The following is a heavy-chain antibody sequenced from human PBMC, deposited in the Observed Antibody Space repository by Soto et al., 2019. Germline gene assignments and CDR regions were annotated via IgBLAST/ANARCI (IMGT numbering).Heavy chain of an antibody. J-gene: IGHJ4*01. CDR1: GFTFRTYD. V-gene: IGHV3-23*01. Sequence: GGSLRLSCAASGFTFRTYDMRWVRQAPGKGLEWVSGISGTDGSTSYIDSVKGRVTISRDDSENTLYLQMNSLRAEDTAVYYCAKRACSTASCSYFDNGGQGALVTVSS. CDR3: AKRACSTASCSYFDN. CDR2: ISGTDGST. D-gene: IGHD2-2*01.